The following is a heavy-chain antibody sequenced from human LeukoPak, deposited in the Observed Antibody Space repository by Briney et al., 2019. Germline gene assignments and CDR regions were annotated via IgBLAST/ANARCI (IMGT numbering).Heavy chain of an antibody. V-gene: IGHV4-39*01. J-gene: IGHJ4*02. Sequence: KTSETLSLTCTVSGGSISSSSYYWGWIRQPPGKGLEWIGSIYYSGSTYYNPSLKSRVTISVDTSKNQFSLKLSSVTAADTAVYYCATQPTRIAAAGANDYWGQGTLVTVSS. D-gene: IGHD6-13*01. CDR2: IYYSGST. CDR3: ATQPTRIAAAGANDY. CDR1: GGSISSSSYY.